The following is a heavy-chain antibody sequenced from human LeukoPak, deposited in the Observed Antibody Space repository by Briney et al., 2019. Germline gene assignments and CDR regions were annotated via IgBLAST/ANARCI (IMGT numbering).Heavy chain of an antibody. CDR2: IYTSGST. J-gene: IGHJ3*02. Sequence: SETLSLTCTVSGGSISSGSYYWSWIRQPAGKGLEWIGRIYTSGSTNYNPSLKSRVTISVDTSKNQFSLKLSSVTAADTAVYYCARLDTRGIATAGHPGNDAFDIWDQGTMVTVSS. CDR1: GGSISSGSYY. D-gene: IGHD6-13*01. V-gene: IGHV4-61*02. CDR3: ARLDTRGIATAGHPGNDAFDI.